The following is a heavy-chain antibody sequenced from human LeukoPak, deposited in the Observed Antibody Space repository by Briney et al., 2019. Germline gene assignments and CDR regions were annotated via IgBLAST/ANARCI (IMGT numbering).Heavy chain of an antibody. Sequence: GGSLRLSCTASGFTFSGAWVTGVRQGPGKGREWVANIREDGTEKKYVDAVKGRFIISRDNAKNSLFLQMSNLREEDTAIYYCARHVGISFWGQGTLVPVSS. V-gene: IGHV3-7*01. CDR1: GFTFSGAW. J-gene: IGHJ1*01. D-gene: IGHD7-27*01. CDR3: ARHVGISF. CDR2: IREDGTEK.